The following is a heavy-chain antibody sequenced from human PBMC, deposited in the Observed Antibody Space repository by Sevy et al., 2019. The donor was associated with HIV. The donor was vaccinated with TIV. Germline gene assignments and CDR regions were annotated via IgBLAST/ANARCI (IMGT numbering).Heavy chain of an antibody. D-gene: IGHD3-16*01. J-gene: IGHJ4*02. CDR3: RRTSPRGGFDH. CDR1: GYTFTNYY. CDR2: INPSDVSK. V-gene: IGHV1-46*03. Sequence: ASVKVSCKASGYTFTNYYMHWVRQAPGQGLEWMGIINPSDVSKVYAQTFQGRVTMTRDTSTSTVYMELSSLRSDDTAVYYCRRTSPRGGFDHWGQGALVTVSS.